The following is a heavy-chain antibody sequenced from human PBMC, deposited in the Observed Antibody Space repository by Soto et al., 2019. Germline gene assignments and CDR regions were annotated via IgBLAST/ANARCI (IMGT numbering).Heavy chain of an antibody. Sequence: EVQLVESEGGLVKPGGSLRLSCAASGFTFSNAWMSWVRQAPGKGLEWVGRIKSKTDGGTTDYAAPVKGRFTISRDDSKNTLYLQMNSLKTEDTAVYYCTTGIYGDYVKDYWGQGTLVTVSS. V-gene: IGHV3-15*01. CDR1: GFTFSNAW. CDR2: IKSKTDGGTT. D-gene: IGHD4-17*01. J-gene: IGHJ4*02. CDR3: TTGIYGDYVKDY.